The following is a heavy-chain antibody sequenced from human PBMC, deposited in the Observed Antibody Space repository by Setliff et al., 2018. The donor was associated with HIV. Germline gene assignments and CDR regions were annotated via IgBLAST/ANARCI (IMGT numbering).Heavy chain of an antibody. CDR1: GFSVSTYW. Sequence: PGGSLRLSCAASGFSVSTYWMNWVRQAPGKGLEWVANIEKDGSEKYYVDSVKGRFTISRDNAKNXLYLQMNSLKTEDTAVYDCPXXXXXXNSYYFDPXGXXXXVTX. CDR3: PXXXXXXNSYYFDP. J-gene: IGHJ4*01. V-gene: IGHV3-7*01. D-gene: IGHD1-1*01. CDR2: IEKDGSEK.